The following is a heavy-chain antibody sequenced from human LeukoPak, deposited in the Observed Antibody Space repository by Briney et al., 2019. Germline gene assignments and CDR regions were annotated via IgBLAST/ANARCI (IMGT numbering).Heavy chain of an antibody. Sequence: GGSLRLSCAASGFTFSSYWMSWVRQAPGKGLEWVANIKQDGSEKYYVDSVKGRFTISRDNAKNSLYLQMNSLRAEDTAVYYCARDKSSGRNRGVMFFDYWGQGTLVTVSS. CDR3: ARDKSSGRNRGVMFFDY. CDR2: IKQDGSEK. CDR1: GFTFSSYW. J-gene: IGHJ4*02. V-gene: IGHV3-7*01. D-gene: IGHD3-16*01.